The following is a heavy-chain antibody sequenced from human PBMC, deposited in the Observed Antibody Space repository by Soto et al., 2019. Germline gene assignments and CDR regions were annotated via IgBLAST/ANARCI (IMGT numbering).Heavy chain of an antibody. CDR2: MNSDGRTT. V-gene: IGHV3-74*01. CDR1: GLNFGNNW. CDR3: ATAEVDY. J-gene: IGHJ4*02. Sequence: SGGSLRLSCAASGLNFGNNWMHWVRQAPGKGLEWVSRMNSDGRTTNYADSVKGRFTVSRDNAKNTLYLQMNSLRAEDTAVYYCATAEVDYWGPGTLVTVSS.